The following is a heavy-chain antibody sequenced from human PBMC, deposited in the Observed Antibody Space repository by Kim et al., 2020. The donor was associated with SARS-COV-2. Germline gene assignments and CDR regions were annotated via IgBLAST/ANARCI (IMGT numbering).Heavy chain of an antibody. CDR3: ARGYAMDV. V-gene: IGHV1-8*01. CDR2: KSGNT. J-gene: IGHJ6*02. Sequence: KSGNTGYAQKFKGRLTKTRNTSTRTAYMELSSLRSDDTAVYYCARGYAMDVWGQGTTVTVSS.